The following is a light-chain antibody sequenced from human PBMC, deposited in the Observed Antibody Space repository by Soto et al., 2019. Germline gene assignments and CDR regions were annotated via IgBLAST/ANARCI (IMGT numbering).Light chain of an antibody. CDR2: AAS. Sequence: DIPMTQSPSSLSASVGARVTITCRASQGISSSLAWYQQKPGQVPKLLIYAASTPQSGVPSRFRGSGSGTEFFLTISSLQPEDVATYYCQKYNSAPWTFGQGTKVEI. CDR1: QGISSS. V-gene: IGKV1-27*01. CDR3: QKYNSAPWT. J-gene: IGKJ1*01.